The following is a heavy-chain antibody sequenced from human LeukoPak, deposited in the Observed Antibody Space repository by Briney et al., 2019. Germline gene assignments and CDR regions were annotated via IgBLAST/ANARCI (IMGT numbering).Heavy chain of an antibody. Sequence: SETLSLTCAVSGASISTVGHAWSWIRQPPGKGLEWLGHIHYSGDTHYNPSLKSRVTISADTSKNQFSLTLTSVTAADTAVYYCAKTWRVPAANWFHPWGQGILVTVSS. V-gene: IGHV4-30-4*07. CDR1: GASISTVGHA. CDR3: AKTWRVPAANWFHP. CDR2: IHYSGDT. D-gene: IGHD2-2*01. J-gene: IGHJ5*02.